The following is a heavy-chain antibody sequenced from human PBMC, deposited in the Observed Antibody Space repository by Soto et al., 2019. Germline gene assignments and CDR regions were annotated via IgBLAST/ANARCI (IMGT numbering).Heavy chain of an antibody. J-gene: IGHJ4*02. CDR3: AREGGSIGGWFGRKFDS. CDR1: GFSFSTHA. CDR2: ISSGGTTT. Sequence: GGSLRLSCTASGFSFSTHAMSWVRQAPGKGLEWVSSISSGGTTTFYAASVEGRFTISRDKSKNTLYLQMNSLRADDTAVYYCAREGGSIGGWFGRKFDSWGQGTQVTVSS. V-gene: IGHV3-23*01. D-gene: IGHD6-19*01.